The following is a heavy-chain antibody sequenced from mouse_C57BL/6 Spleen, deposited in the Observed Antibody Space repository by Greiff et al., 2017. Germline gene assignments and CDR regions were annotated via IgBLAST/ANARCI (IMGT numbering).Heavy chain of an antibody. J-gene: IGHJ2*01. Sequence: EVQLKQSGAELVRPGASVKLSCTASGFNIKDDYMHWVKQRPEQGLEWIGWIDPENGDTEYASKFQGKATVTADTSSNTAYLQLSSLTSEDTAVYYCTTGTKVVANVGDWGNGTTLTVSS. V-gene: IGHV14-4*01. CDR2: IDPENGDT. CDR3: TTGTKVVANVGD. CDR1: GFNIKDDY. D-gene: IGHD1-1*01.